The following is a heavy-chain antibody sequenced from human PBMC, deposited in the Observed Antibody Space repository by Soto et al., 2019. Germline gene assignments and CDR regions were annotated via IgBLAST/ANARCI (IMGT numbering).Heavy chain of an antibody. CDR3: ARESSGWFDY. V-gene: IGHV3-30-3*01. J-gene: IGHJ4*02. CDR1: GFTFSSYA. Sequence: QVQLVESGGGVVQPGRSLRLSCAASGFTFSSYAMHWVRQAPGKGLEWVAVISYDGSNKYYADSVKGRFTISRDNSKNTLYLQMNSLRADDTAVYYCARESSGWFDYWGQGTLVTVSS. CDR2: ISYDGSNK. D-gene: IGHD6-19*01.